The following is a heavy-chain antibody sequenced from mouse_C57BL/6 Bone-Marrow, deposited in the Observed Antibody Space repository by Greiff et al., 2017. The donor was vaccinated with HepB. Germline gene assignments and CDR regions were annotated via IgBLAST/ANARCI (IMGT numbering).Heavy chain of an antibody. CDR1: GYTFTGYW. CDR3: ARWYYGSSFYWYFDV. V-gene: IGHV1-9*01. Sequence: QVQLQQSGAELMKPGASVKLSCKATGYTFTGYWIEWIGEILPGSGSTNYNEKFKGKATFTADTSSNTAYMQLSSLTTEDSAIYYCARWYYGSSFYWYFDVWGTGTTVTVSS. D-gene: IGHD1-1*01. J-gene: IGHJ1*03. CDR2: ILPGSGST.